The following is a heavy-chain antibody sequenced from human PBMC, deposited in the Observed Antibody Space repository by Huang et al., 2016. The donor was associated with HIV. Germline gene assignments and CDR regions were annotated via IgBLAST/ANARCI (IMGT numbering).Heavy chain of an antibody. J-gene: IGHJ4*02. CDR3: AKDSYSSGWYPEY. D-gene: IGHD6-19*01. V-gene: IGHV3-30*18. Sequence: QVQVVESGGGVVQPGRSLRLSCEASGFTFSSYGIHWVRQAPGKGREWVGLISDYGSNKWYADSVKGRFTISRDNSKNKVYLQMDSLRGNDTAVYYCAKDSYSSGWYPEYWGQGTPVTVSS. CDR2: ISDYGSNK. CDR1: GFTFSSYG.